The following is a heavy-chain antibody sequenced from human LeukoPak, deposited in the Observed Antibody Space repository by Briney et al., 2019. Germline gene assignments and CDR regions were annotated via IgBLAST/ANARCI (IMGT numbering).Heavy chain of an antibody. CDR3: ATDFRGYYDSSGYYSDY. J-gene: IGHJ4*02. CDR2: FDPEDGET. CDR1: RYTLTELS. V-gene: IGHV1-24*01. D-gene: IGHD3-22*01. Sequence: ASVKVSCKVSRYTLTELSMHWVRQAPGKGLEWMGGFDPEDGETIYAQKFQGRVTMTEDTSTDTAYMELSSLRSEDTAVYYCATDFRGYYDSSGYYSDYWGQGTLVTVSS.